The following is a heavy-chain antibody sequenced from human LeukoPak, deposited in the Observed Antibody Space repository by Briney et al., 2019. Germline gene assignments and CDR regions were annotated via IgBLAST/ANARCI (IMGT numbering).Heavy chain of an antibody. D-gene: IGHD2-2*01. CDR2: INPNSGGT. J-gene: IGHJ5*02. CDR1: GYTFTGYY. V-gene: IGHV1-2*02. Sequence: ASVKVSCKASGYTFTGYYMHWVRQAPGQGLEWMGWINPNSGGTNYAQKFQGRVTMTRDTSISTAYMELSRLRSDDTAVYYCARVVVPAAKFDPWGQGTLVTVSS. CDR3: ARVVVPAAKFDP.